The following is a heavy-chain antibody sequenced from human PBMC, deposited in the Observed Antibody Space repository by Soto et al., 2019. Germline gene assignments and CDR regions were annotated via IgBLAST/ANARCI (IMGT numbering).Heavy chain of an antibody. Sequence: SVKVSCKASGYTFSSYGISWVRQAPGQGLEWMGWISAYNGNTNYAQKFQGRVTMTTDTSTSTAYMELRSLRSDDTAVYYCARDLIAVRPGWFDPWGQGTLVTVSS. CDR1: GYTFSSYG. J-gene: IGHJ5*02. D-gene: IGHD6-6*01. V-gene: IGHV1-18*01. CDR2: ISAYNGNT. CDR3: ARDLIAVRPGWFDP.